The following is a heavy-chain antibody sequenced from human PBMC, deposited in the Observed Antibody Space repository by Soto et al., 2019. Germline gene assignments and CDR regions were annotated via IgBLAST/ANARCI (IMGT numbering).Heavy chain of an antibody. CDR1: GGSFSGYY. CDR2: INHSGST. V-gene: IGHV4-34*01. J-gene: IGHJ4*02. CDR3: ARGTYYDFWSGYSAHRAYFDY. Sequence: PSETLSLTCAVYGGSFSGYYWSWIRQPPGKGLEWIGEINHSGSTNYNPSLKSRVTISVDTSKNQFSLKLSSVTAAVTAVYYCARGTYYDFWSGYSAHRAYFDYWGQGTLVTVSS. D-gene: IGHD3-3*01.